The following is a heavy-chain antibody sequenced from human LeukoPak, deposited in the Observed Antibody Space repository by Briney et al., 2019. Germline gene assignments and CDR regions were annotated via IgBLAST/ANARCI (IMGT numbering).Heavy chain of an antibody. Sequence: GGSLRLSCAASGFTFDDYAMHWVRQAPGKGLEWVSGISWNSGSIGYADSVKGRFTISRDNVKKSLYLEMNSLRVEDTAVYYCARGRWSDYWGQGAQVTVSS. J-gene: IGHJ4*02. CDR1: GFTFDDYA. D-gene: IGHD3-3*01. V-gene: IGHV3-9*01. CDR3: ARGRWSDY. CDR2: ISWNSGSI.